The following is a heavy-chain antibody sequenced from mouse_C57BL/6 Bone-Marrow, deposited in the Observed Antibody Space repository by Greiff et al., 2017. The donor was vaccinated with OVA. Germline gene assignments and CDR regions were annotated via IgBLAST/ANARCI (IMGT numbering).Heavy chain of an antibody. D-gene: IGHD2-4*01. CDR2: ISRGSGTI. J-gene: IGHJ2*01. V-gene: IGHV5-17*01. CDR1: GFTFSDYG. CDR3: ARSNYDYFDC. Sequence: EVMLVESGGGLVKPGGSLKLSCAASGFTFSDYGMHWVRQAPEKGLEWVAYISRGSGTIYYADTVKGRFTISRDNAKNTLFLQMTSLRSEDTAMDYCARSNYDYFDCWCQGTTLTVSA.